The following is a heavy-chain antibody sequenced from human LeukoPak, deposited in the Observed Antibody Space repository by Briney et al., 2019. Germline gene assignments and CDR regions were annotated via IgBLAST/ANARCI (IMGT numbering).Heavy chain of an antibody. J-gene: IGHJ6*03. CDR1: GYTFTSYG. Sequence: GASVKVSCKASGYTFTSYGISWVRQAPGQGLEWMGWINTNTGNPTYAQGFTGRFVFSLDTSVSTAYLQISSLKAEDTAVYYCAREWRPYYDFWSGYYPERHYYYYMDVWGKGTTVTVSS. CDR3: AREWRPYYDFWSGYYPERHYYYYMDV. CDR2: INTNTGNP. V-gene: IGHV7-4-1*02. D-gene: IGHD3-3*01.